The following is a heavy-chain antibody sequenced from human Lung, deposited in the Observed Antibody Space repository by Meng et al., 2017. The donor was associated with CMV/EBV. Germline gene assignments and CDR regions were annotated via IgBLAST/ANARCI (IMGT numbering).Heavy chain of an antibody. J-gene: IGHJ1*01. V-gene: IGHV3-7*01. Sequence: GESLKISCAASGFTFSSHWMCWVRQAPGKGLEWVANIKADGSEKYYVDSVKGRFTVSRDNAKNSLYLQMNSLRAEDTAVYYCACNSGDGWGHGKLATVSS. CDR1: GFTFSSHW. CDR2: IKADGSEK. D-gene: IGHD3-10*01. CDR3: ACNSGDG.